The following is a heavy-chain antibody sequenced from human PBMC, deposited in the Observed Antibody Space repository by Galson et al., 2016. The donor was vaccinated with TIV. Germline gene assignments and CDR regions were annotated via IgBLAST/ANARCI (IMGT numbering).Heavy chain of an antibody. J-gene: IGHJ1*01. CDR3: VRDRLGWH. CDR1: GISVNNDW. V-gene: IGHV3-74*01. D-gene: IGHD3-16*01. CDR2: IDTDGTTT. Sequence: LRLSCAASGISVNNDWMHWVRQSPEKGLVWVARIDTDGTTTYYADSVKGRFSISRDKAKNTVYLQMNNLIADDTAVYYCVRDRLGWHWGQGTLVTVSS.